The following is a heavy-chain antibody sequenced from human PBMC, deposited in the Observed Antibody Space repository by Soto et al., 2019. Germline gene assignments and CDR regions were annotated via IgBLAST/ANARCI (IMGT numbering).Heavy chain of an antibody. D-gene: IGHD5-18*01. Sequence: SETLSLTCSVSAGSLSRYYWGWVRQSPGEGLQWTAHISYTVDASYNPSLKSRVTISLDTSKNQIALRLMSVTAADTAVYYCVGSLMSRAMGSFDYWGQGTLVTVSS. CDR1: AGSLSRYY. CDR3: VGSLMSRAMGSFDY. V-gene: IGHV4-59*01. J-gene: IGHJ4*02. CDR2: ISYTVDA.